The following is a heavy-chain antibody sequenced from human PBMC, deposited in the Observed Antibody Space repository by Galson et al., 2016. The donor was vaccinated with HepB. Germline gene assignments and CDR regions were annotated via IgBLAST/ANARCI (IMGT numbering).Heavy chain of an antibody. Sequence: SLRLSCAASGFAFSSYGMTWVRQAPGKGLEWVSSISGTTSYIFYADSVKGRFIISRDNAKSSLYLQMNSLTAEDTAVYYCVRGVFDSWGQGALVTVSS. CDR1: GFAFSSYG. J-gene: IGHJ4*02. V-gene: IGHV3-21*01. CDR2: ISGTTSYI. CDR3: VRGVFDS.